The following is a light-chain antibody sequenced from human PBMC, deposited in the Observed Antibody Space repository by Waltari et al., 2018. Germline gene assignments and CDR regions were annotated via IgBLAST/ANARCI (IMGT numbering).Light chain of an antibody. CDR1: NLGRTT. Sequence: SYVLTQPPSESVAPGQDATITRGGHNLGRTTVHWYQQKPGQAPVLVVYDDSDRASGIPERFSGSKSGDTATLTIGRVEVGDEADYSCQVWDGGRVVFGGGTKLTVL. CDR3: QVWDGGRVV. V-gene: IGLV3-21*02. CDR2: DDS. J-gene: IGLJ2*01.